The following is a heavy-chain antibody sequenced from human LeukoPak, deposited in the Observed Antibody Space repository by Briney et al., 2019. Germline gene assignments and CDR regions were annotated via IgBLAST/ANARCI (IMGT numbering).Heavy chain of an antibody. CDR3: ARAADFWSGYALDY. Sequence: ASVKVSCRASGYTFTGYYMHRVRQAPGPGLEWMGWINPNSGGTNYAQKFQGRVTMTRDTSISTAYMELSRLRSDDTAVYYCARAADFWSGYALDYWGQGTLVTVSS. D-gene: IGHD3-3*01. J-gene: IGHJ4*02. CDR1: GYTFTGYY. V-gene: IGHV1-2*02. CDR2: INPNSGGT.